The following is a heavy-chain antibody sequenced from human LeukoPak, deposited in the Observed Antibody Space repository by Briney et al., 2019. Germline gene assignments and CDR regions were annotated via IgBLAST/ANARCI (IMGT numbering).Heavy chain of an antibody. D-gene: IGHD3-16*02. CDR3: VGGRQDDYVWGSYRYAPPPWFDP. J-gene: IGHJ5*02. CDR2: INSDGSST. CDR1: GFTFSSYW. V-gene: IGHV3-74*01. Sequence: PGGSLRLSCAASGFTFSSYWMHWVRQAPGKGLVWVSRINSDGSSTSYADSVKGRFTISRDNAKNTLYLQMNSLRAEDTAVYYCVGGRQDDYVWGSYRYAPPPWFDPWGQGTLVTVSS.